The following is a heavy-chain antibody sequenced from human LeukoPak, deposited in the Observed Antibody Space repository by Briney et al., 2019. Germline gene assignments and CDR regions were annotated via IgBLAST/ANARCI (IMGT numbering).Heavy chain of an antibody. D-gene: IGHD4-17*01. CDR3: VRGRGTAVTTGNWFDP. CDR2: IHYSGST. CDR1: SGSISSGNYY. J-gene: IGHJ5*02. Sequence: SQTLSLTCTVSSGSISSGNYYWNWIRQPPGKGLECIGYIHYSGSTYYNPSLKSRVTISVDTSKNQFSLKLSSVTAADTAVYYCVRGRGTAVTTGNWFDPRGQGTLVTVSS. V-gene: IGHV4-30-4*01.